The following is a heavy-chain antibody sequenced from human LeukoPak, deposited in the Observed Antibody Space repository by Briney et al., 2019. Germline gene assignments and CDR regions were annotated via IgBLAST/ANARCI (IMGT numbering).Heavy chain of an antibody. CDR2: ISWNSGNI. D-gene: IGHD5-18*01. CDR1: GFRFDDYA. Sequence: PGGSLRLSCAASGFRFDDYAMHWVRQAPGKGLEWDSGISWNSGNIDYADFVEGRFTISRDNAKNSLFLQMNSLRAEDTALYYCAKVMGFAYGYFDSWGHGTLVTVSS. J-gene: IGHJ4*01. V-gene: IGHV3-9*01. CDR3: AKVMGFAYGYFDS.